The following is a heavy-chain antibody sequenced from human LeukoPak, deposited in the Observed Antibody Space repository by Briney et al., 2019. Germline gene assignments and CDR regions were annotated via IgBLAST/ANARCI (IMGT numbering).Heavy chain of an antibody. CDR1: GFTFSNYE. D-gene: IGHD5-24*01. CDR3: ARLPSNQEDRWLDL. Sequence: GGSLRLSCAASGFTFSNYEMNWVRQAPGKGLEWISYISSYGSTAYYADSVKGRFTISRDNANSSLHLQLNSLRAEDTAVYYCARLPSNQEDRWLDLWGRGTLVTVSS. CDR2: ISSYGSTA. J-gene: IGHJ2*01. V-gene: IGHV3-48*03.